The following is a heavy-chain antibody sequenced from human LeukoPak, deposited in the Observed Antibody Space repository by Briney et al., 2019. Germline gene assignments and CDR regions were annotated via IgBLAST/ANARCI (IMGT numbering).Heavy chain of an antibody. CDR2: INAANSDT. CDR3: ARASPYNWFDP. CDR1: GYTFTTYS. J-gene: IGHJ5*02. V-gene: IGHV1-3*01. Sequence: ASVEVSCKASGYTFTTYSIHWVRQAPGQRLEWMGWINAANSDTKYSQRFQGRVTITRDTSASTAYMELSSLRSEDTAVYYCARASPYNWFDPWGQGTLVTVSS.